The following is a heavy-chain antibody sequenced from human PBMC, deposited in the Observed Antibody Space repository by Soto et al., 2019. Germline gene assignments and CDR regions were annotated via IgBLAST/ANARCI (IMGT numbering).Heavy chain of an antibody. CDR1: GVTFTMSS. J-gene: IGHJ4*02. CDR3: AAGDSSGYSGG. Sequence: SVKLSCKASGVTFTMSSLQWVRQARGQRLEWIGWITVGTGNTNYAQKFQERVTITRDMSTSTAYMELTNLRSEETAVYYCAAGDSSGYSGGWGQGTQVTVSS. CDR2: ITVGTGNT. V-gene: IGHV1-58*01. D-gene: IGHD3-22*01.